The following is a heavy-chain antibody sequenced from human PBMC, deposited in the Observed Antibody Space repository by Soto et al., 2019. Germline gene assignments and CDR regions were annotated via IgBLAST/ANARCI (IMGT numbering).Heavy chain of an antibody. J-gene: IGHJ4*02. CDR1: GYTFTSYY. Sequence: ASVKVSCKASGYTFTSYYMHWVRQAPGQGLEWMGIINPSGGSTSYAQKFQGRVTMTRGTSTSTVYMELSSLRSEDTAVYYCARGHCTNGVCYGSESVEATGFDYWGQGTLVTVSS. V-gene: IGHV1-46*01. CDR2: INPSGGST. D-gene: IGHD2-8*01. CDR3: ARGHCTNGVCYGSESVEATGFDY.